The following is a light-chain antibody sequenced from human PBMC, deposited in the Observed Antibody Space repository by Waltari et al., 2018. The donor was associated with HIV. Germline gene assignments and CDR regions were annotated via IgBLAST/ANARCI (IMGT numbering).Light chain of an antibody. Sequence: DIVMTQSPDSLAVSLGERATINYKSSQSFLYSSNKKNYLAWYQQKVGQPPRLLIYWASTRESGVPDRFTGSGSGTDFTLTISSLQAEDVAVYYCQQYYSNPRTFGQGTKVEIK. CDR2: WAS. CDR3: QQYYSNPRT. J-gene: IGKJ1*01. V-gene: IGKV4-1*01. CDR1: QSFLYSSNKKNY.